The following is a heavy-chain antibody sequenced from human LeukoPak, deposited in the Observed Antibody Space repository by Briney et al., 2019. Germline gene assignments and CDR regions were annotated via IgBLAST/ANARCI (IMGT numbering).Heavy chain of an antibody. Sequence: GASVTVSCKASGYTFTSYGISWVRQAPGQGLEWMGWISAYNGNTNYAQKLQGRVTMTTDTSTSTAYMELRSLRSDDTAVYYCARAHYYYGSGSYYNTYYYYYMDVWGKGTTVTISS. CDR3: ARAHYYYGSGSYYNTYYYYYMDV. CDR2: ISAYNGNT. CDR1: GYTFTSYG. J-gene: IGHJ6*03. D-gene: IGHD3-10*01. V-gene: IGHV1-18*01.